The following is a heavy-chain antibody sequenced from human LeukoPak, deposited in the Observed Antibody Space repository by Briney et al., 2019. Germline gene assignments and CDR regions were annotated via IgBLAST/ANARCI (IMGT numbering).Heavy chain of an antibody. J-gene: IGHJ6*02. D-gene: IGHD3-10*01. V-gene: IGHV3-15*01. CDR2: IKTKTDRGTT. Sequence: PGGSLRLSCAASGFTFSTAWMSWVRQAPGKGLEWIGRIKTKTDRGTTDYAAPVKGRFTISRDDSKNTLYLQMNSLKTEDTAVYYCTTDWSWSVRGLPNYYGMDVWGQGTTVTVSS. CDR3: TTDWSWSVRGLPNYYGMDV. CDR1: GFTFSTAW.